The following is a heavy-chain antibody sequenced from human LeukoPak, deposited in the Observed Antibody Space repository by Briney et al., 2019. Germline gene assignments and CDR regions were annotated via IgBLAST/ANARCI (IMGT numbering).Heavy chain of an antibody. CDR3: ARDWDLVVPAAEASFDP. V-gene: IGHV4-4*07. D-gene: IGHD2-2*01. CDR1: GGSISSCY. J-gene: IGHJ5*02. Sequence: PSETLPLTCTVSGGSISSCYWSWIRQPAGKGLEWIGRIYTSGSTNYNPSLKSRVTMSVDTSKNQFSLKLSSVTAADTAVYYCARDWDLVVPAAEASFDPWGQGTLVTVSS. CDR2: IYTSGST.